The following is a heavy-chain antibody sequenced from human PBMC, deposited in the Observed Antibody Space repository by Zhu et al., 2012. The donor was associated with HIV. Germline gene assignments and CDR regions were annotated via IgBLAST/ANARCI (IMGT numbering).Heavy chain of an antibody. CDR2: IYHSGST. J-gene: IGHJ3*02. CDR1: GYSISSGYY. V-gene: IGHV4-38-2*01. CDR3: ARPQQLVGSGAFDI. D-gene: IGHD6-13*01. Sequence: QVQLQESGPGLVKPSETLSLTCAVSGYSISSGYYWGWIRQPPGKGLEWIGSIYHSGSTYYNPSLKSRVTISVDTSKNQFSLKLSSVTAADTAVYYCARPQQLVGSGAFDIWGQGTMVTVSS.